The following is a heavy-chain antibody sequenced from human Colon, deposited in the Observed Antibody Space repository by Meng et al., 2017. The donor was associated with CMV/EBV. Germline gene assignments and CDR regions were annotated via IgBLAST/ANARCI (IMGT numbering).Heavy chain of an antibody. Sequence: GESLKISCAASGFTFTSHVMHWVRQAPGKGLEWVAFIRYDGNLKYYAESVKGRFTISRDNSQDTLHLQMNTLRPDDTAVYYCARDHNWNYEATYYYGMDVWGRGTTVTVSS. CDR2: IRYDGNLK. J-gene: IGHJ6*02. V-gene: IGHV3-30*02. CDR1: GFTFTSHV. CDR3: ARDHNWNYEATYYYGMDV. D-gene: IGHD1-7*01.